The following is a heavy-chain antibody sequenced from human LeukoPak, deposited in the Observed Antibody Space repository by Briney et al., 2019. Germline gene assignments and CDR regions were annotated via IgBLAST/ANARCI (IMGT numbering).Heavy chain of an antibody. CDR1: GYTLTELS. CDR3: ATDLRYFDWSSARYAFDI. CDR2: FDPEDGET. V-gene: IGHV1-24*01. J-gene: IGHJ3*02. D-gene: IGHD3-9*01. Sequence: ASVKVSCKVSGYTLTELSMHWVRQAPGKGLEWMGGFDPEDGETIYAQKFQGRVTMTEDTSTDTAYMELSSLRPEDTAVYYCATDLRYFDWSSARYAFDIWGQGTMVTVSS.